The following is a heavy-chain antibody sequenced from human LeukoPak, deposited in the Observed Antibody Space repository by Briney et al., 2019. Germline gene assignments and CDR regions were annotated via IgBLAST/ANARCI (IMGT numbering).Heavy chain of an antibody. CDR1: GYTFTSYG. Sequence: ASVTVSCRASGYTFTSYGISWVRQAPGQGLEWMGWISAYNGNTNYAQKLQGRVTMTTDTSTSTAYMALRSLRSDDTAVYYCAREGESDYDFWSGYYFGSAGVEYYFDYWGQGTLVTVSS. J-gene: IGHJ4*02. CDR2: ISAYNGNT. V-gene: IGHV1-18*01. CDR3: AREGESDYDFWSGYYFGSAGVEYYFDY. D-gene: IGHD3-3*01.